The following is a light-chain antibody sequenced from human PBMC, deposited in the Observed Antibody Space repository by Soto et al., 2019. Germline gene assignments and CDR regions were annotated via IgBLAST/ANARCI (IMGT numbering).Light chain of an antibody. J-gene: IGKJ1*01. Sequence: IQMTQSPSTLSASVGDRVTITCRASQSISNWLAWYQQKPGKAPKLLIYDASILESGVPSRFSGSGSGTEFTLTISSLQPDDFATYYCQQYNSYSPFGQGTKVEI. CDR2: DAS. V-gene: IGKV1-5*01. CDR3: QQYNSYSP. CDR1: QSISNW.